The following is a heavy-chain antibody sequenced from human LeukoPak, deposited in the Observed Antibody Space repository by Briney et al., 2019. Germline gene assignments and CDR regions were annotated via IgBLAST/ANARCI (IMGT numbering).Heavy chain of an antibody. D-gene: IGHD2-2*01. CDR1: GYTFTGYY. Sequence: GASVTVSCKASGYTFTGYYMHWVRPAPGQGLEWMGRINPNSGGTNYAQKFQGRVTMTRDTSISTAYMELSRLRSDDAAVYYCASVCSSTSCPLDYWGQGTLVTVSS. J-gene: IGHJ4*02. V-gene: IGHV1-2*06. CDR2: INPNSGGT. CDR3: ASVCSSTSCPLDY.